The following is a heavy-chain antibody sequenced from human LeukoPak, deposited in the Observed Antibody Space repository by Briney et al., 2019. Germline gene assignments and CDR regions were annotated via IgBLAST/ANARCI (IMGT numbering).Heavy chain of an antibody. J-gene: IGHJ3*02. CDR3: ARDGMTTVTPDAFDI. CDR1: GGTFSTYA. Sequence: SVKVTCKASGGTFSTYAISWVRQAPEQGLEWMGRIIPILGIANYAQKFQGRVTITADKSTSTAYMELSSLRSEDTAVYYCARDGMTTVTPDAFDIWGQGAMVTVSS. CDR2: IIPILGIA. V-gene: IGHV1-69*04. D-gene: IGHD4-17*01.